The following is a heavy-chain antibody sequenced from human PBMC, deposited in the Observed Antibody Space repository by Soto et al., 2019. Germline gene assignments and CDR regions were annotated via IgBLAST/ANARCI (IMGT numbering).Heavy chain of an antibody. D-gene: IGHD2-2*01. CDR2: IIPIFDAA. Sequence: SEKVSCKASGYTFTSYAISWVRQAPGQGLEWMGGIIPIFDAANYAQNFQGRVTITADEYTSTAYMELSSLRSEDTAVYYCARHDCISSSCYYYYYYGMDVWGQGTTVTVSS. CDR1: GYTFTSYA. J-gene: IGHJ6*02. CDR3: ARHDCISSSCYYYYYYGMDV. V-gene: IGHV1-69*13.